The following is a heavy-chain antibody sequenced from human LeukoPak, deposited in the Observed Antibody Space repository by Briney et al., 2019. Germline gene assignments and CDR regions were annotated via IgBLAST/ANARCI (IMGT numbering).Heavy chain of an antibody. CDR1: GGSFSGYY. D-gene: IGHD3-3*01. CDR2: INHSRST. J-gene: IGHJ6*03. V-gene: IGHV4-34*01. CDR3: AGEAGLRFWEWLGYYYYYYMDV. Sequence: SETLSLTCAVYGGSFSGYYWSWIRQPPGKGLEWIGEINHSRSTNYNPSLKSRVTISVDTSKNQFSLKLSSVTAADTAVYYCAGEAGLRFWEWLGYYYYYYMDVWGKGTTVTVSS.